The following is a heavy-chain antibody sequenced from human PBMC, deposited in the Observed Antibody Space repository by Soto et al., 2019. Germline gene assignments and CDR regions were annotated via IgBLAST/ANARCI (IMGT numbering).Heavy chain of an antibody. D-gene: IGHD5-18*01. CDR3: ARGAAMVDYYYYGMDV. V-gene: IGHV1-69*13. Sequence: SVKVSCKASGGTSSSYAISWVRQAPGQGLEWMGGIIPIFGTANYAQKSQGRVTITADESTSTAYMELSSLRSEDTAVYYCARGAAMVDYYYYGMDVWGQGTTVTVSS. J-gene: IGHJ6*02. CDR1: GGTSSSYA. CDR2: IIPIFGTA.